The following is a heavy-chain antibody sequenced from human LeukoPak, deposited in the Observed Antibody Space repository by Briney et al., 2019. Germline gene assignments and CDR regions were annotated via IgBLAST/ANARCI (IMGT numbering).Heavy chain of an antibody. CDR3: AKDQPLSSSSEPDY. CDR1: GFTFGSYA. Sequence: PGGSLRLSCAASGFTFGSYAMSWVRQAPGKGLEWVSAISGSGGSTYYADSVKGRSTISRDNSKNTLYLQMNSLRAEDTAVYYCAKDQPLSSSSEPDYWGQGTLVTVSS. V-gene: IGHV3-23*01. D-gene: IGHD6-6*01. CDR2: ISGSGGST. J-gene: IGHJ4*02.